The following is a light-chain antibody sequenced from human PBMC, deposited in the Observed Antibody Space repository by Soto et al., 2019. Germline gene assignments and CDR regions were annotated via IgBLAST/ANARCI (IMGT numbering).Light chain of an antibody. CDR3: QQYSNWPLT. CDR1: QSVRSSF. Sequence: EIVMTQSPATLSVSPGERATLSCRASQSVRSSFLAWYQQKPGQAPSLLIYGASTRATGIPARFSGSGSGTEFTLTINSLQYEDFAVYYCQQYSNWPLTFGGGTKVDIK. J-gene: IGKJ4*01. CDR2: GAS. V-gene: IGKV3-15*01.